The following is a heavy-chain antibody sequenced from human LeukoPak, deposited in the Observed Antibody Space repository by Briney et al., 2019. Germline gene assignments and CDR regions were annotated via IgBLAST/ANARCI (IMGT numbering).Heavy chain of an antibody. CDR2: ISSSSYI. CDR1: GFTFSSYS. V-gene: IGHV3-21*01. J-gene: IGHJ6*03. D-gene: IGHD6-13*01. CDR3: ARDECGYSSSCGMDV. Sequence: PGGSLRLSCAASGFTFSSYSMNWVRQAPGKGLEWVSSISSSSYIYYADSVKGRFTISRDNAKNSLYLQMNSLRAEDTAVYYCARDECGYSSSCGMDVWGKGTTVTVSS.